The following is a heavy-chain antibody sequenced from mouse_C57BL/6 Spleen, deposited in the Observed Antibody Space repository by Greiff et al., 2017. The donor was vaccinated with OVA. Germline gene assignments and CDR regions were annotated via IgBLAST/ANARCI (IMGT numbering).Heavy chain of an antibody. CDR1: GFTFSNYW. D-gene: IGHD2-1*01. J-gene: IGHJ3*01. V-gene: IGHV6-3*01. CDR3: TGVYYGTQLAY. CDR2: IRLKSDNYAT. Sequence: EVKLMESGGGLVQPGGSMKLSCVASGFTFSNYWMTWVRQSPEKGLEWVAKIRLKSDNYATHYAESVKGRFTITKDDSKSSVDRQMSNLRAEDTGMYYCTGVYYGTQLAYWGQGTLVTVSA.